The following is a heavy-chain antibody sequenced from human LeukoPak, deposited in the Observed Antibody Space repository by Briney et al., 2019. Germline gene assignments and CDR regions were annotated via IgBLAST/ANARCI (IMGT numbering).Heavy chain of an antibody. J-gene: IGHJ3*02. Sequence: PSETLSLTCAVHGGSFSGYYWSWIRQPPGKGLEWIGEINHSGSTNYNPSLKSRVTISVDRSKNQFSLKLSSVTAADTAVYYCAREMEGAFDIWGQGTMVTVSS. D-gene: IGHD5-24*01. V-gene: IGHV4-34*01. CDR1: GGSFSGYY. CDR3: AREMEGAFDI. CDR2: INHSGST.